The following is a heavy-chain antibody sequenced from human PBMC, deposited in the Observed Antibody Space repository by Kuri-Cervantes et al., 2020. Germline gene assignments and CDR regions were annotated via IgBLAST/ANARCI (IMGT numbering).Heavy chain of an antibody. CDR2: ISYDGSNK. CDR1: GFTFSSYG. J-gene: IGHJ4*02. V-gene: IGHV3-30*03. Sequence: GESLKISCAASGFTFSSYGMHWVRQAPGKGLEWVAVISYDGSNKYYADSVKGRFTISRDNSKNTLYLQMNSLRAEDTAVYYCAGSGYDYYFDYWGQGTLVTVSS. D-gene: IGHD5-12*01. CDR3: AGSGYDYYFDY.